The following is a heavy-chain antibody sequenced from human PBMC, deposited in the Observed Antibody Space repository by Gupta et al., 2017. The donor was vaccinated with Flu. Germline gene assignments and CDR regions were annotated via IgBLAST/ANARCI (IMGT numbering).Heavy chain of an antibody. J-gene: IGHJ4*02. V-gene: IGHV3-48*03. CDR1: DFIFSNYE. Sequence: EVHLVESGGGSVQPGGSLRLSCVASDFIFSNYEMNWVRQAPGKGLEWLSYISRSGSTTYYADSVKGRFTISRDNARNSLILQMNSLRVEDTAVYYCVRLQIWSTYYAGDYWGQGTLVTVSS. D-gene: IGHD3-3*01. CDR3: VRLQIWSTYYAGDY. CDR2: ISRSGSTT.